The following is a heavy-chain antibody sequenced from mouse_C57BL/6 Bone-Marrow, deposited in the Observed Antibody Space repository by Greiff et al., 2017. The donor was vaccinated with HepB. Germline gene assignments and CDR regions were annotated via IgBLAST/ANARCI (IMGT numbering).Heavy chain of an antibody. Sequence: QVQLQQSGAELARPGASVKLSCKASGYTFTSYGISWVKQRTGQGLEWNGEIYPRSGNTYYNEKFKGKATLTADKSSSTAYMELRSLTSEDSAVYFCARSPDAWFAYWGQGTLVTVSA. V-gene: IGHV1-81*01. CDR3: ARSPDAWFAY. CDR2: IYPRSGNT. CDR1: GYTFTSYG. J-gene: IGHJ3*01.